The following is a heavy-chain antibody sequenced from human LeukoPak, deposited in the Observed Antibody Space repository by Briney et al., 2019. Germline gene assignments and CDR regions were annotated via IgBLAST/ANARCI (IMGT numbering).Heavy chain of an antibody. D-gene: IGHD1-26*01. J-gene: IGHJ4*02. CDR2: IKQDGSDK. Sequence: GGSLRLSCAASGFTFSNYWMIWVSQAPGRGLEWVANIKQDGSDKSYVDSVKGRFTISRDNAKNSLYLQMNSLRAEDTAVYYCARARTSGDEALPGNYWGQGTLVTVSS. V-gene: IGHV3-7*01. CDR1: GFTFSNYW. CDR3: ARARTSGDEALPGNY.